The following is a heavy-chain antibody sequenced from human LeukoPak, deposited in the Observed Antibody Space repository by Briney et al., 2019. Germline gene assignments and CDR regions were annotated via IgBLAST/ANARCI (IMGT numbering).Heavy chain of an antibody. CDR3: ARDRSSGYDDI. CDR1: GFTFSSYS. Sequence: GGSLRLSCAASGFTFSSYSMNWVHQAPGKGLEWVSSISSSSSYIYYADSVKGRFTISRDNAKNSLYLQMNSLRAEDTAVYYCARDRSSGYDDIWGRGTMVTVSS. V-gene: IGHV3-21*01. CDR2: ISSSSSYI. J-gene: IGHJ3*02. D-gene: IGHD5-12*01.